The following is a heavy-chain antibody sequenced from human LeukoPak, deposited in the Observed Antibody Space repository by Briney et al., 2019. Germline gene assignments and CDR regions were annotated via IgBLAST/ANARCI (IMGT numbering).Heavy chain of an antibody. CDR1: GFTFSVDG. J-gene: IGHJ6*02. V-gene: IGHV3-30*03. D-gene: IGHD1-26*01. Sequence: GRSLRLSCAASGFTFSVDGMHWGREGPGEGLGWGAVISYDGSNKYYADSVKGRFTISRDNSNNRLYLQMTDLTAEDTGVYYCSRDMVGATKFSHRGMDVWGQGTTVTVSS. CDR2: ISYDGSNK. CDR3: SRDMVGATKFSHRGMDV.